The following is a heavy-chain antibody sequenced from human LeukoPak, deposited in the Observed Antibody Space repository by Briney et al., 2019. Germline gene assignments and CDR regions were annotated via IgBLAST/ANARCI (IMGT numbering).Heavy chain of an antibody. J-gene: IGHJ4*02. D-gene: IGHD1-26*01. Sequence: GGSLRLSCAASGFTFSSYAMHWVRQAPGKGLEWVAVISYDGSNKYYADSVKGRFTISRDNSKNTLYLQMGSLRAEDMAVYYCARGSGSYPRGEYYFDYWGQGTLVTVSS. V-gene: IGHV3-30*14. CDR2: ISYDGSNK. CDR3: ARGSGSYPRGEYYFDY. CDR1: GFTFSSYA.